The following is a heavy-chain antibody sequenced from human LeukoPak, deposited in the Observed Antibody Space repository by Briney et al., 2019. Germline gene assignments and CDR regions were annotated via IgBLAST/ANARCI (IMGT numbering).Heavy chain of an antibody. Sequence: GGSLRLSCAASGFTFSSYGMHWVRQAPGKGLEWVAFIRYDGSNKYYADSVKGRFTISRDNSKNTLYLQMNSLRAEDTAVYYCARDRIVVVTTPTYFDYWGQGTLVTVSS. V-gene: IGHV3-30*02. D-gene: IGHD3-22*01. CDR2: IRYDGSNK. J-gene: IGHJ4*02. CDR1: GFTFSSYG. CDR3: ARDRIVVVTTPTYFDY.